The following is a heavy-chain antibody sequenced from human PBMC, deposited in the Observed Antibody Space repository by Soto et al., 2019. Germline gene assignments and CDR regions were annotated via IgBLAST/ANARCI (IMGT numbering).Heavy chain of an antibody. D-gene: IGHD4-17*01. Sequence: SETLCVSCTISVGSVTNSSYYWGWIRQSPGKGLEWIGSVYYRGRSYSKSSVKSRVTISVDTSKNRFSLSLNSVTASDTAVYFCVSQRTTVPTQAYFDYWGPGALVTVSS. J-gene: IGHJ4*02. V-gene: IGHV4-39*01. CDR2: VYYRGRS. CDR1: VGSVTNSSYY. CDR3: VSQRTTVPTQAYFDY.